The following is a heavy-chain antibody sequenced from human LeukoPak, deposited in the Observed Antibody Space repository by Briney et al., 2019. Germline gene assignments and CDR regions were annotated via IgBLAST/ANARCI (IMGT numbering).Heavy chain of an antibody. V-gene: IGHV3-74*03. CDR3: ATAGGSGWYAFDY. CDR1: GFTFSNSW. J-gene: IGHJ4*02. CDR2: INSDGSST. D-gene: IGHD6-19*01. Sequence: GGSLRLSCAASGFTFSNSWMHWVRQAPGKGPVWVSRINSDGSSTMYADSVKGRSTISRDNAKDTLYLQMTSLRVEDTAVYYCATAGGSGWYAFDYWGQGTLVTVSS.